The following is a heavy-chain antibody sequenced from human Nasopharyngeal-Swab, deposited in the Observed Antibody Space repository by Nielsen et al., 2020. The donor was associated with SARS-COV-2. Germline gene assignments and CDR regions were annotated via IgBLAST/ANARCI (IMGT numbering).Heavy chain of an antibody. CDR2: ISGSGGST. J-gene: IGHJ3*02. V-gene: IGHV3-23*01. D-gene: IGHD3-9*01. Sequence: EGSLRLSCAASGFTFSSYAMSWVRQAPGKGLEWVSAISGSGGSTYYADSVKGRFTISRDNSKNTLYLQMNSLRAEDTAVYYCAKEILMYDILKGAFDIWGQGTMVTVSS. CDR3: AKEILMYDILKGAFDI. CDR1: GFTFSSYA.